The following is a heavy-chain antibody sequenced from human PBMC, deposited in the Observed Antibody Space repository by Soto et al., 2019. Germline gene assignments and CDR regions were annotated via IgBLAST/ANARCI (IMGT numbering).Heavy chain of an antibody. V-gene: IGHV3-30-3*01. J-gene: IGHJ4*02. CDR2: ISYDGSNK. CDR3: ARDAVPSYVDN. Sequence: QVQLVESGGGVVQPGRSLRLSCAASRFTFSSYAMHWVRQAPGKGLEWVAVISYDGSNKYYADSVKGRFTISRDNSKNTLYLQMNSLRAEDTAVYYCARDAVPSYVDNCGQGTLVTVSS. CDR1: RFTFSSYA.